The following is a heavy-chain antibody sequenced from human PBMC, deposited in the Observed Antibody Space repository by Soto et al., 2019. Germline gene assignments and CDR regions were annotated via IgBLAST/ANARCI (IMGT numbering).Heavy chain of an antibody. CDR2: INPNSGGT. J-gene: IGHJ4*02. Sequence: ASLKVSCKASGYTFTDYYVHWVRQAPGQGLEWMGWINPNSGGTKSAQKFQGRVTMTRDTSISTAYMELSRLRSDDTAVYYCARRKGDYYDSSGYHYYFDYWGQGTLVTVS. CDR3: ARRKGDYYDSSGYHYYFDY. CDR1: GYTFTDYY. V-gene: IGHV1-2*02. D-gene: IGHD3-22*01.